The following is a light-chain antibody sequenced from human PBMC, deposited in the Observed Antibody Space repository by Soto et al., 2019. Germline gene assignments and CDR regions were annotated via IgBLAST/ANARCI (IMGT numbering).Light chain of an antibody. CDR2: SAS. Sequence: DIQMTQSPSSLSASVGDRVTITCRASQSISSYLNWYQQKPGKAPKLLICSASSLQSGVPPRFSGSGSGTDFTLTISSLQPEDFATYYCQQSYSTPRTFGQGTKVEIK. CDR1: QSISSY. J-gene: IGKJ1*01. V-gene: IGKV1-39*01. CDR3: QQSYSTPRT.